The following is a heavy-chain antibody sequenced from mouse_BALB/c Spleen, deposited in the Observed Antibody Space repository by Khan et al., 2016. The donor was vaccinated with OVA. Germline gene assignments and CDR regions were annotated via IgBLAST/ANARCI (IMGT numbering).Heavy chain of an antibody. Sequence: EVQLQESGPGLVKPSQSLSLTCTVAGYSITSGYGWNWIRQFPGNKLEWMGYISYSGSTNYNPSLKSRITITRDTSKNQFFLQLNSVTTEDTATYYCARTARIKYWGQGTTLTVSS. CDR2: ISYSGST. CDR3: ARTARIKY. D-gene: IGHD1-2*01. J-gene: IGHJ2*01. V-gene: IGHV3-2*02. CDR1: GYSITSGYG.